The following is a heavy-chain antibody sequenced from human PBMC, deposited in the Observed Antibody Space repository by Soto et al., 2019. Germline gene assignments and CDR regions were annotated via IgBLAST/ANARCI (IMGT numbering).Heavy chain of an antibody. D-gene: IGHD5-18*01. CDR1: GGSVSSGSDY. CDR3: ARDPWDTAKIW. V-gene: IGHV4-61*01. J-gene: IGHJ4*02. CDR2: IYYSGST. Sequence: SETPSLTCTVSGGSVSSGSDYWSWIRQPPGKGLEWIGYIYYSGSTNYNPSLKSRVTISVDTSKNQFSLKLSSVTAADTAVYYCARDPWDTAKIWWGQGTLVTVSS.